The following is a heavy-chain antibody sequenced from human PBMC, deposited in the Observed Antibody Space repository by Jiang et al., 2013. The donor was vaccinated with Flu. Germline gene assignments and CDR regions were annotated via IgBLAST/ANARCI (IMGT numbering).Heavy chain of an antibody. V-gene: IGHV1-69*06. Sequence: GAEVKKPGSSVKVSCKASGGTFSSYAISWVRQAPGQGLEWMGGIIPIFGTANYAQKFQGRVTITADKSTSTAYMELSSLRSEDTAVYYCASGSFIAVAGDYYYYGMDVWGQGTTVTVSS. CDR1: GGTFSSYA. D-gene: IGHD6-19*01. J-gene: IGHJ6*02. CDR3: ASGSFIAVAGDYYYYGMDV. CDR2: IIPIFGTA.